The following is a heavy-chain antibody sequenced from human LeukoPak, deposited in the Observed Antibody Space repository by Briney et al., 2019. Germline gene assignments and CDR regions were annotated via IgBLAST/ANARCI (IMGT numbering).Heavy chain of an antibody. J-gene: IGHJ6*03. V-gene: IGHV1-46*01. CDR2: INPSGGST. Sequence: ASVKVSCKASGYTFTSYYMHWVRQAPGQGLEWMGIINPSGGSTSYAQKFQGRVTMTRDTSTSTVYMELSSLRSEDTAVYYCAREGIGTNGEIRYYYYYYYMDVWGKGTTVTVSS. CDR1: GYTFTSYY. CDR3: AREGIGTNGEIRYYYYYYYMDV. D-gene: IGHD2-8*01.